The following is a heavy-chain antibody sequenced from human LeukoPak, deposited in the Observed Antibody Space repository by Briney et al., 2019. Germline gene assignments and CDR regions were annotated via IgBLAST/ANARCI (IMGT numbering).Heavy chain of an antibody. Sequence: SETLSLTCTVSGGSISSYYWSWIRQPPGKGLEWIGYIYYSGSTNYNPSLKSRVTISVDTSKNQFSLKLSSVTAADTAVYYCARHKETCSVDYCYLDYFDYWGQGTLVTVSS. CDR1: GGSISSYY. CDR2: IYYSGST. CDR3: ARHKETCSVDYCYLDYFDY. V-gene: IGHV4-59*08. D-gene: IGHD2-15*01. J-gene: IGHJ4*02.